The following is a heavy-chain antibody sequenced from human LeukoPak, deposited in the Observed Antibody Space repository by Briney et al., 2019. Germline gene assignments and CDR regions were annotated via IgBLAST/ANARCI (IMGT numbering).Heavy chain of an antibody. D-gene: IGHD6-13*01. Sequence: SQTLSLTCTVSGGSISSGDYYWSWIRQPPGKGLEWIGYIYYSGSTYYNPSLKSRVTISVDPSKNQFSLKLSSVTAADTAVYYCARGIAAAGSAFDIWGQGTMVTVSS. V-gene: IGHV4-30-4*01. CDR1: GGSISSGDYY. CDR2: IYYSGST. CDR3: ARGIAAAGSAFDI. J-gene: IGHJ3*02.